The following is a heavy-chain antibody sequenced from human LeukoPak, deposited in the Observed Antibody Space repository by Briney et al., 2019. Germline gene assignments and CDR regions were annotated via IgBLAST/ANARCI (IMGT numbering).Heavy chain of an antibody. CDR2: TNERGDLT. CDR3: AKESANRLYSYPDY. Sequence: GGSLRLSCTFSGLTFSIYAMSWVRQAPGKGLEWVSGTNERGDLTYYADSVKGRFTASRDNSKNTLYLQMNSLGAEDTAVYYCAKESANRLYSYPDYWGQGTLVTVSS. D-gene: IGHD2-21*01. CDR1: GLTFSIYA. V-gene: IGHV3-23*01. J-gene: IGHJ4*02.